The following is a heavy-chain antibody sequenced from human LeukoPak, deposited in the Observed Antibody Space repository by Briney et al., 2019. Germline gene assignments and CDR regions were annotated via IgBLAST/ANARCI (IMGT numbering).Heavy chain of an antibody. CDR1: GYTLTELS. V-gene: IGHV1-24*01. J-gene: IGHJ4*02. D-gene: IGHD3-22*01. Sequence: GASVKVSCKVSGYTLTELSMHWVRQAPGKGLEWMGGFDPEDGETIYAQKFQGRVTMTEDTSTDTAYMGLSSLRSEDTAVYYCARVVLDHYYDSSGYLGTLDYWGQGTLVTVSS. CDR2: FDPEDGET. CDR3: ARVVLDHYYDSSGYLGTLDY.